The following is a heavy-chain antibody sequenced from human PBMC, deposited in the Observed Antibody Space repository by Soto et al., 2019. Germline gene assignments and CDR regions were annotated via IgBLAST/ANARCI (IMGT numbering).Heavy chain of an antibody. CDR1: GGAISSYF. Sequence: TSETLSLTCTVSGGAISSYFWSWIRQPPGKGLEWIGYIDDSGSTIYNPSLKSRVTIAIDTFKRQFSLRLSSGTAADTAVYHCRRECVRFSTSAPHYSCHYGLDVWGQGTPGTVSS. J-gene: IGHJ6*02. D-gene: IGHD6-6*01. V-gene: IGHV4-59*01. CDR3: RRECVRFSTSAPHYSCHYGLDV. CDR2: IDDSGST.